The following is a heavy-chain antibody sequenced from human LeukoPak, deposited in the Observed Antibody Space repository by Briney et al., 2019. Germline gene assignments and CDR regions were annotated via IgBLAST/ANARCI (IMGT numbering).Heavy chain of an antibody. Sequence: GGSLRLSCAASGFTFSSYAMSGVRQAPGKGLEWVSAISGSGGSTYYADSVKGRFTISRDNSKNTLYLQMNSLRAEDTAVYYCAKVSELDYYDSSGRGAFDIWGQGTMVTVSS. V-gene: IGHV3-23*01. CDR1: GFTFSSYA. CDR2: ISGSGGST. D-gene: IGHD3-22*01. J-gene: IGHJ3*02. CDR3: AKVSELDYYDSSGRGAFDI.